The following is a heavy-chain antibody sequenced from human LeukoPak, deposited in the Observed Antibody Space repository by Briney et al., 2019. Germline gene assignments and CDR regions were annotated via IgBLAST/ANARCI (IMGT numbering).Heavy chain of an antibody. Sequence: GASVKVSCKASGYTFTNYDINWVRQATGQGLEWMGWMNPNSGNTGYAQKFQGRATMTRNTSISTAYMELSSLRSEDTAVYYCARGLSYRAYYDFWSGAGGMDVWGQGTTVTVSS. D-gene: IGHD3-3*01. CDR2: MNPNSGNT. V-gene: IGHV1-8*01. J-gene: IGHJ6*02. CDR1: GYTFTNYD. CDR3: ARGLSYRAYYDFWSGAGGMDV.